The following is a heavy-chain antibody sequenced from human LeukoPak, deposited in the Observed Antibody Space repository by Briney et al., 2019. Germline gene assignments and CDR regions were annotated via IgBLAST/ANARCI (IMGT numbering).Heavy chain of an antibody. D-gene: IGHD3-3*01. J-gene: IGHJ5*02. CDR1: GYTFTSYD. CDR2: MNPNSGNT. CDR3: ARGPSRRLLRFLPGFDP. Sequence: ASVKVSCKASGYTFTSYDINWVRQATGQGLEWMGWMNPNSGNTGYAQKFQGRVIMTRNTSISTAYMELSSLRSEDTAVYYCARGPSRRLLRFLPGFDPWGQGTLVTVSS. V-gene: IGHV1-8*01.